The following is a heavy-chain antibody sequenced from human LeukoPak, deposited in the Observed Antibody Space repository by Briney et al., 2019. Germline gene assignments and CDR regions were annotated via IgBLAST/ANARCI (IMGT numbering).Heavy chain of an antibody. D-gene: IGHD4-17*01. Sequence: GGSLRLSCAASGFTFSSYGMHWGRQAPGKGLEWVAVISYDGSYKYYADSVKGRFTISRDNSKNTPYLQKKRLMAEDKAGIECAKVGDYGDYALDYWGQGPLVTVSS. V-gene: IGHV3-30*18. CDR3: AKVGDYGDYALDY. J-gene: IGHJ4*02. CDR2: ISYDGSYK. CDR1: GFTFSSYG.